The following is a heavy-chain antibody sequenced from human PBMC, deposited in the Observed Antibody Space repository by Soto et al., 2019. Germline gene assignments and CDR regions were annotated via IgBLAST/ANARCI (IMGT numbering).Heavy chain of an antibody. D-gene: IGHD3-10*01. CDR3: ARGGNRFDP. V-gene: IGHV4-59*01. CDR1: GGSISNYY. CDR2: IYYNGNI. J-gene: IGHJ5*02. Sequence: SETLSLTCTVSGGSISNYYWTWVRQSPENGLEWIGYIYYNGNISYNPSLKSRDTISKDTSKNQFSLTLKSVTAADTAVYYCARGGNRFDPWGQGSLVTVSS.